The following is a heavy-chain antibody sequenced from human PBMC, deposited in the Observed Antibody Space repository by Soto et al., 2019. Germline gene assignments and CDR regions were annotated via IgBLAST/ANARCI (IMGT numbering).Heavy chain of an antibody. CDR1: GFTFSSYS. Sequence: GGSLRLSCAASGFTFSSYSMNWVRQAPGKGLEWVSYISSSSSTIYYADSVKGRFTISRDNAKNSLYLQMNSLRDEDTAVYYCARDLYYYGSGSYWTEYYYYYGMDVWGQGTTVTVSS. J-gene: IGHJ6*02. D-gene: IGHD3-10*01. CDR2: ISSSSSTI. CDR3: ARDLYYYGSGSYWTEYYYYYGMDV. V-gene: IGHV3-48*02.